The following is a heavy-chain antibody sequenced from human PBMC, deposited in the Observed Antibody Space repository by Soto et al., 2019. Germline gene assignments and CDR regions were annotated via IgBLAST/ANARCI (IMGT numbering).Heavy chain of an antibody. J-gene: IGHJ4*01. V-gene: IGHV4-31*03. CDR3: ARGVLH. CDR2: ISYSGST. Sequence: QVQLQESGPGLVQPSQTLSLTCTVSGGSISSGGYYWSWIRQHPGTGLEWIGHISYSGSTYYNTSLKIRGTLSVDTARNQFPLIVNSVTAADTAVYYCARGVLHWGQGTLVTVSS. CDR1: GGSISSGGYY.